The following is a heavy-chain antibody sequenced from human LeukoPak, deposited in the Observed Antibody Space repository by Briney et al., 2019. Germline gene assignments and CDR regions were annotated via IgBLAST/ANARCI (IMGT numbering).Heavy chain of an antibody. J-gene: IGHJ6*02. CDR2: VNAGNGNT. V-gene: IGHV1-3*01. CDR1: GDTFTTYA. D-gene: IGHD6-13*01. CDR3: ATPAAGTHYYYYGMDV. Sequence: ASVKVSCKTSGDTFTTYAIHWVRQAPGQRLEWMGWVNAGNGNTKYSQNLQDRVTITRDSSASTAYMELSSLRSEDTAVYYCATPAAGTHYYYYGMDVWGQGTTVTVSS.